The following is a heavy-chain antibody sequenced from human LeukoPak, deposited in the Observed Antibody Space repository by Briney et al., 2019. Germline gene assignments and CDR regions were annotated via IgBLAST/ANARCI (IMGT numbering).Heavy chain of an antibody. D-gene: IGHD3-16*02. CDR3: ARQGGLYLARPCDY. V-gene: IGHV4-34*01. Sequence: PSETLSLTCAVYGGSFSGYYWSWIRQPPGKGLEWIGEINHSGSTNYNPSLKSRVTISVDTSKNQFSLKLSSVTAADTAVYYCARQGGLYLARPCDYWGQGTLVTVSS. J-gene: IGHJ4*02. CDR1: GGSFSGYY. CDR2: INHSGST.